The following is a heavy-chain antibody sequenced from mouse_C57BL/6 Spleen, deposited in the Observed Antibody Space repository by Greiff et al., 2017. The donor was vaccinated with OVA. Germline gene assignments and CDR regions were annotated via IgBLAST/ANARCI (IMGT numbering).Heavy chain of an antibody. CDR3: ARKEDDGYLFAY. CDR2: INPNNGGT. D-gene: IGHD2-3*01. Sequence: VQLQQSGPELVKPGASVKISCKASGYTFTDYYMNWVKQSHGKSLEWIGDINPNNGGTSYNQKLKGKATLTVDKSSSTAYMELRILTSEDSAVYYCARKEDDGYLFAYWGQGTLVTVSA. J-gene: IGHJ3*01. CDR1: GYTFTDYY. V-gene: IGHV1-26*01.